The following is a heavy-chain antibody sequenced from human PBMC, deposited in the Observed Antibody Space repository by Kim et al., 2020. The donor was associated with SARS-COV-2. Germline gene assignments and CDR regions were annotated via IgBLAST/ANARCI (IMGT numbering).Heavy chain of an antibody. D-gene: IGHD3-10*01. V-gene: IGHV1-46*01. Sequence: AQKFQGRVTVTRDTSTSTVYMELSSLRSEDTAVYYCARDWYYYGSGTEDYWGQGTLVTVSS. J-gene: IGHJ4*02. CDR3: ARDWYYYGSGTEDY.